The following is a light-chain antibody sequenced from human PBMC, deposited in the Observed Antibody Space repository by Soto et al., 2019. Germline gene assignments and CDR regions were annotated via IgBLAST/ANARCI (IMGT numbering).Light chain of an antibody. Sequence: DIQMTQSPSTLSASVGDRVTNTCRASQSISSWLAWYQQKPGKAPKLLIYDASSLESGVPSRFSGSGSGTEFTLTISSLQPDDFATYYCQQYNSYPALTFGGGTKVDIK. V-gene: IGKV1-5*01. CDR2: DAS. J-gene: IGKJ4*01. CDR1: QSISSW. CDR3: QQYNSYPALT.